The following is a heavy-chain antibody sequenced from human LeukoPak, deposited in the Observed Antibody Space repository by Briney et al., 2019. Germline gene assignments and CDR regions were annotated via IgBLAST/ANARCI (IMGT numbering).Heavy chain of an antibody. V-gene: IGHV4-31*03. D-gene: IGHD3-9*01. J-gene: IGHJ4*02. CDR2: IYYSETT. CDR3: GRADILTGYYDY. CDR1: GGSITSGCYY. Sequence: SETLSLTCTVSGGSITSGCYYWSWLRQHPGKGLEWFGYIYYSETTYYNPSLKSRVTISVDKYKNHCALKLSSLSAADTGVYYCGRADILTGYYDYWGQGTLVSVST.